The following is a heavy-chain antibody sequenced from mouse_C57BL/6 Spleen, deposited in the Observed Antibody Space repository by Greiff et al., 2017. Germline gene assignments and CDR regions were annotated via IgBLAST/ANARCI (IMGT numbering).Heavy chain of an antibody. J-gene: IGHJ4*01. Sequence: VLLQHPGAELVRPGSSVKLSCKASGYTFTSYWMHWVKQRPIQGLEWIGNIDPSDSETHYNQKFKDKATLTVDKSSSTAYVQPISLTSEDSAVYYCARKGACAMDYWGQGTSVTVTS. D-gene: IGHD6-1*01. V-gene: IGHV1-52*01. CDR2: IDPSDSET. CDR1: GYTFTSYW. CDR3: ARKGACAMDY.